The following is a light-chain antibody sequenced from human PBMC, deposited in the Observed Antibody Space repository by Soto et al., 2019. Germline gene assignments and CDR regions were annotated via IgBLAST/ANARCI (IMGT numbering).Light chain of an antibody. CDR2: KVT. Sequence: QSVLTQPASVSGSPGQSITISCTGTSSDVGGNKYASWYQQYPGKVPKLLINKVTNRPSGVSYRFSGSKSGNTASLTISALLAEDEAEYFCASSTSDSLYVFGTGTKVPVL. CDR1: SSDVGGNKY. J-gene: IGLJ1*01. V-gene: IGLV2-14*01. CDR3: ASSTSDSLYV.